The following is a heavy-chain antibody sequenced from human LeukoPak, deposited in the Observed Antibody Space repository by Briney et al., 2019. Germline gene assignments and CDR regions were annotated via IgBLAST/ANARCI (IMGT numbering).Heavy chain of an antibody. D-gene: IGHD2-21*01. V-gene: IGHV3-15*07. Sequence: PGGSLSLSCAASGFTFSHAWMHWVRQAAEKGLEWVGRIKNKAEDETTDYAAPVKGRFTISRDDSKNTLYLQMNSLKTEDTAVYYCTAHQESINRGQGTLVTVSS. CDR1: GFTFSHAW. CDR3: TAHQESIN. J-gene: IGHJ4*02. CDR2: IKNKAEDETT.